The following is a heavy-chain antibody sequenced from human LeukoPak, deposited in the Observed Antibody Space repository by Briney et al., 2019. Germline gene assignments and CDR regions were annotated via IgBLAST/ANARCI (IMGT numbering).Heavy chain of an antibody. CDR2: ISYDGSNQ. D-gene: IGHD5-18*01. CDR1: GFTFSSYA. CDR3: AKDPCRGYSYGYTSNPRLCAFDY. Sequence: PGGSLRLSCAASGFTFSSYAMGWDRQAPGKGLEWVAVISYDGSNQYYADSVKGRFTISRDNSKNTLYLQVNSLRDEDTALYYCAKDPCRGYSYGYTSNPRLCAFDYWGQGTLVTVSS. J-gene: IGHJ4*02. V-gene: IGHV3-30*18.